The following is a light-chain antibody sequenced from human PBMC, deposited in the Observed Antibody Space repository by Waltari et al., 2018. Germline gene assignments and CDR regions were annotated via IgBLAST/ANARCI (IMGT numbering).Light chain of an antibody. CDR3: QVWDSTTDLAI. V-gene: IGLV3-21*03. Sequence: SYVVTQPPSVSLAPGKTATITCGGDDIGRKNVCWYQQRPGQAPVLVVYDNSDRSSGVPERFSGSNSGDTATLTISRVEVGDEADFYCQVWDSTTDLAIFGGGTKLTVL. CDR2: DNS. J-gene: IGLJ2*01. CDR1: DIGRKN.